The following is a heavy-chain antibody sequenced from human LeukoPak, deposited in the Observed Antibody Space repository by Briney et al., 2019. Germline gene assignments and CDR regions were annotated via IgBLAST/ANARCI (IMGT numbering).Heavy chain of an antibody. J-gene: IGHJ4*02. CDR3: ARGLSNIDY. CDR1: GYTFTGYY. CDR2: INPNSGGT. D-gene: IGHD4-11*01. V-gene: IGHV1-2*06. Sequence: ASVKVSCKASGYTFTGYYMHWVRQAPGQGDERMGRINPNSGGTNYAQKFQGRGTITRETYNSTAYMELSRLRSDDTAVYYSARGLSNIDYWGQGTLVTVSS.